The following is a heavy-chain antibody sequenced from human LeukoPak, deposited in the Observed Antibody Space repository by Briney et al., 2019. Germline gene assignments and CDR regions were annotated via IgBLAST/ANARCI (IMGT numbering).Heavy chain of an antibody. Sequence: GGSLRLSCAASGFTSSNYAMHWVRQAPGKGLEWVAFISSDESDKYYADSVKGRFTISRDNSKNTLYLQMNSLRAEDTAVYYCARAARGGLTGDRGVDYWGQGTLVTVSS. CDR3: ARAARGGLTGDRGVDY. D-gene: IGHD7-27*01. J-gene: IGHJ4*02. V-gene: IGHV3-30-3*01. CDR1: GFTSSNYA. CDR2: ISSDESDK.